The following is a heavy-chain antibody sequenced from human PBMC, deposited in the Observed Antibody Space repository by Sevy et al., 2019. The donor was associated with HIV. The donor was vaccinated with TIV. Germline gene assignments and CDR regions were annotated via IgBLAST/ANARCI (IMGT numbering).Heavy chain of an antibody. CDR2: ISYDGSNK. J-gene: IGHJ4*02. CDR1: GFTFSSYA. V-gene: IGHV3-30-3*01. Sequence: GGSLRLSCAASGFTFSSYAMHWVRQAPGKGLEWVAVISYDGSNKYYADSVKGRFTISRVNSKNTLYLQMNSLRAEDTAVYDCARDVNLAAAGLFDYWGQGTLVTVSS. CDR3: ARDVNLAAAGLFDY. D-gene: IGHD6-13*01.